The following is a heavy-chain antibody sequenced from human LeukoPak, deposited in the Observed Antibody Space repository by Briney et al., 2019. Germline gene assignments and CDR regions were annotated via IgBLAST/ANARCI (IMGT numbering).Heavy chain of an antibody. D-gene: IGHD4-11*01. CDR1: GYTFTTFD. Sequence: ASVKVSCKASGYTFTTFDINWVRQATGQGLEWMGWMNPNSGNTGYAQRFQGRVTMTRNTSISTAYMELSSLRSEDTAVYYCARDLLGFMRSDYSNYWDNWFDPWGQGTLVTVSS. CDR3: ARDLLGFMRSDYSNYWDNWFDP. V-gene: IGHV1-8*02. CDR2: MNPNSGNT. J-gene: IGHJ5*02.